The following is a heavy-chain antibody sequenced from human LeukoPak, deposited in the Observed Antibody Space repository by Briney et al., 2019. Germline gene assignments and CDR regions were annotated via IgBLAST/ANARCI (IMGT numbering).Heavy chain of an antibody. J-gene: IGHJ3*01. CDR1: GGTFSSYT. CDR3: ARGGIVAAGIINNHDAFDV. V-gene: IGHV1-69*13. CDR2: IIPIFGTA. D-gene: IGHD6-13*01. Sequence: WASVKVSCKASGGTFSSYTISWVRQAPGQGLEWMGGIIPIFGTAHYAQKLQGRVTITADESTSTAYMELSSLRSEDTAVYYCARGGIVAAGIINNHDAFDVWGLGTMVTVSS.